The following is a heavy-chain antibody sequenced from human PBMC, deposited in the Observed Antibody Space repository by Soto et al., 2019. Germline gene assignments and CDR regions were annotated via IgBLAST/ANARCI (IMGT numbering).Heavy chain of an antibody. CDR2: IYYSGST. CDR1: GGSISSSSYY. Sequence: QLQLQESGPGLVKPSETLSLTCTVSGGSISSSSYYWGWIRQPPGRGLEWIGSIYYSGSTYYNPSLRGRVTICVDTSKNRCSRKRSSVTAADRALYYCARHGRQCLVRSIFDYWCQGTLVTVSS. D-gene: IGHD6-19*01. J-gene: IGHJ4*02. CDR3: ARHGRQCLVRSIFDY. V-gene: IGHV4-39*01.